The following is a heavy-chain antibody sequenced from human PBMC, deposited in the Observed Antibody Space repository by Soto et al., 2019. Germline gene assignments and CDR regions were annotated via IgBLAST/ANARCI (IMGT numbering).Heavy chain of an antibody. CDR1: GLTFSISW. CDR2: ITPAGNVQ. V-gene: IGHV3-7*01. CDR3: ATANTPYALDM. J-gene: IGHJ3*02. Sequence: VQLVESGGGLVQPGESLRLSCTASGLTFSISWMTWVRQAPGEGLEWVSNITPAGNVQHYADSVKERFTISRDSAKNSLFLQMSGLRVEDTAVYYCATANTPYALDMWGQGTMVTVSS.